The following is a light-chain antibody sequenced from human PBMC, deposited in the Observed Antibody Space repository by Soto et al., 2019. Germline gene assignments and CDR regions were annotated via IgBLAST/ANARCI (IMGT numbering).Light chain of an antibody. CDR3: SSYTSSSTHYV. V-gene: IGLV2-14*01. Sequence: QSALTQPASVSGSPGQSITISCTGTSSDVGVYNYVSWYQQHPGKAPKLMIYDVSNRPSGVSNRFSGSKSGNTASPTISGLQPEDEADYYCSSYTSSSTHYVFGTGTKLTVL. J-gene: IGLJ1*01. CDR1: SSDVGVYNY. CDR2: DVS.